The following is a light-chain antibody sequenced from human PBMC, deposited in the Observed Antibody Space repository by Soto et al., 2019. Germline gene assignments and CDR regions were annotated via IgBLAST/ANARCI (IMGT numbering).Light chain of an antibody. CDR1: RSDIGAYNF. V-gene: IGLV2-14*03. CDR3: TSWTTSTTMI. J-gene: IGLJ2*01. CDR2: DVN. Sequence: QSVLTQPASVSGSPGQSITISCTGTRSDIGAYNFVSWYQQHPGEVPKLILYDVNVRPSRVSNRFSGSKSGNTASLTISGLQAEDEADYYCTSWTTSTTMIFGGGTKVTVL.